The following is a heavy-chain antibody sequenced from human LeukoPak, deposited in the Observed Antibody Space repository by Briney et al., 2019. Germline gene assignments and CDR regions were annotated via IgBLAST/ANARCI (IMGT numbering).Heavy chain of an antibody. CDR1: GGSFSGYY. CDR2: INHSGGT. J-gene: IGHJ6*03. D-gene: IGHD3-9*01. V-gene: IGHV4-34*01. Sequence: SETLSLTCAVYGGSFSGYYWSWIRQPPGKGLEWIGEINHSGGTNYNPSLKSRVTISVDTSKNQFSLKLSSVTAADTAVYYCVLDPYDILTGYPLYDYYMDVWGKGTTVTVSS. CDR3: VLDPYDILTGYPLYDYYMDV.